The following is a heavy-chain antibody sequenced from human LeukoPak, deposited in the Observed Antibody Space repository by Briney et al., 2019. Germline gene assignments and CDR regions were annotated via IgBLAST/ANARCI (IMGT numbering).Heavy chain of an antibody. CDR2: IYYSGST. D-gene: IGHD2-2*01. Sequence: PSETLSLTCAVSGGSISSDGYSWSWIRQPPGKGLEWIGYIYYSGSTYYNPSLKSRVTISVDTSENQFSLKLSSVTAADTAVYYCARDAQGTIVPFDLWGRGTLVTVSS. CDR1: GGSISSDGYS. V-gene: IGHV4-30-4*07. J-gene: IGHJ2*01. CDR3: ARDAQGTIVPFDL.